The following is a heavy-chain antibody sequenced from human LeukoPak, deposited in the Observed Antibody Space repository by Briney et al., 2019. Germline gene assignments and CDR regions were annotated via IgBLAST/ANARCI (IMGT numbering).Heavy chain of an antibody. Sequence: SETLSLTCTVSGGSISSYYWSWIRQPPGKGLEWIGYIYYSGSTNYNPSLKSRVTISADTSKNQFSLKLSSVTAADTAVYYCARARYCSSTSCHHYYYYYYMDVWGKGTTVTVSS. D-gene: IGHD2-2*01. V-gene: IGHV4-59*08. CDR2: IYYSGST. CDR3: ARARYCSSTSCHHYYYYYYMDV. J-gene: IGHJ6*03. CDR1: GGSISSYY.